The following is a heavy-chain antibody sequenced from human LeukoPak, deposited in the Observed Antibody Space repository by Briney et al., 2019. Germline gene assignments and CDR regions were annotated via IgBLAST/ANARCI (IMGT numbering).Heavy chain of an antibody. Sequence: PGGSLRLSCAPSGFTFSRHGIHWVRQAPGKGLEWVAVRSSDLNVKLYADSVKGRFTISRDNAKNTLFLQMNSLRAEDTAVYYCVRSGYYFDSSGYYMADYWGQGTLVTVSS. D-gene: IGHD3-22*01. CDR1: GFTFSRHG. J-gene: IGHJ4*02. CDR3: VRSGYYFDSSGYYMADY. V-gene: IGHV3-30*03. CDR2: RSSDLNVK.